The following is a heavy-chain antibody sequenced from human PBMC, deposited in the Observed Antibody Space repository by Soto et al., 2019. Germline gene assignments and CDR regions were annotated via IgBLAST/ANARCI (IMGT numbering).Heavy chain of an antibody. Sequence: QVQLVQSGAEVKKPGASVKVSCKASGYTFTSYGISWVRQAPGQGLEWMGWISAYNGNTNYAQKLQGRVTMTTDTSTSTAYMELRSLRSDDTAVYYCARDGRGVPNPSLVDYYYYYGMDVWGQGTTVTVSS. CDR3: ARDGRGVPNPSLVDYYYYYGMDV. CDR2: ISAYNGNT. J-gene: IGHJ6*02. V-gene: IGHV1-18*01. CDR1: GYTFTSYG.